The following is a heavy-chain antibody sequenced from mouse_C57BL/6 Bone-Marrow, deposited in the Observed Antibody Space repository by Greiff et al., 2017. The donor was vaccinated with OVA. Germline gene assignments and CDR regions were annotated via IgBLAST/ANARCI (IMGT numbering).Heavy chain of an antibody. CDR1: GYTFTDYY. CDR2: IYPGSGNT. J-gene: IGHJ3*01. Sequence: VQLQESGAELVRPGASVKLSCKASGYTFTDYYINWVKQRPGQGLAWIARIYPGSGNTYDNEKFKGKATLTAAKSSSTAYRHLSSLTSEDSAVYVCARDYGAGLAYGGQGTLVTVSA. CDR3: ARDYGAGLAY. V-gene: IGHV1-76*01. D-gene: IGHD1-2*01.